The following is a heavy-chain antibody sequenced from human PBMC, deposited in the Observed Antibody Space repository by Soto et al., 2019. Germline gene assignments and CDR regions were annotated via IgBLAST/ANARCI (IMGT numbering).Heavy chain of an antibody. D-gene: IGHD2-8*01. CDR1: GFTFSHYW. V-gene: IGHV3-74*01. CDR3: VRSTSGCFDY. CDR2: LNHDANRT. Sequence: EVQLLQSGGGSVRPGGTLTLSCAASGFTFSHYWMHWVRQVPGRGLLWVSRLNHDANRTAYADSVRGRFTSSGDNAKNTRYLHMCRVRAEDSATYYCVRSTSGCFDYWGQGAEVSVSS. J-gene: IGHJ4*02.